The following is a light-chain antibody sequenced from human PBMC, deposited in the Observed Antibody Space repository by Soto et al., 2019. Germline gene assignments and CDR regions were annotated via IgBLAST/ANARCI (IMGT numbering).Light chain of an antibody. J-gene: IGKJ1*01. CDR2: GAS. CDR3: QQYGSSPPK. Sequence: ESVFRQSPSTLSVAPGGGATLSCRASQSISTTVAWYQQKPGQAPRFLIYGASSRATGIPDRFSGSGSGPDFTLTISRLEPEDFAVYYCQQYGSSPPKFGQGTTVDIK. CDR1: QSISTT. V-gene: IGKV3-20*01.